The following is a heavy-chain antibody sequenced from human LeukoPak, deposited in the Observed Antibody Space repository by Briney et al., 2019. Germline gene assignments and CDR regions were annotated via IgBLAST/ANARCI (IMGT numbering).Heavy chain of an antibody. CDR1: GGSISSGGYY. CDR3: ARGGWFDP. Sequence: PSQTLSLTCSVSGGSISSGGYYWSWLRQPPGKVLEWIGYIYHSGSTYYNPSLKSRVTISVDRSKNQFSLKLSSVTAADTAVYYYARGGWFDPWGQGTLVTVSS. CDR2: IYHSGST. V-gene: IGHV4-30-2*01. J-gene: IGHJ5*02.